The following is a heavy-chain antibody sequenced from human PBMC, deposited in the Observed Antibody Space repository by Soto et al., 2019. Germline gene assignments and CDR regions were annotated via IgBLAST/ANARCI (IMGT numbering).Heavy chain of an antibody. CDR1: GGSFSGYY. V-gene: IGHV4-34*01. D-gene: IGHD6-6*01. CDR3: GRGGGSSSSPFDY. Sequence: QVQLQQWGAGLLKPSETLSLTCAVYGGSFSGYYWSWIRQPPGKGLEWIGEINHSGRTNYNPSLKSRVTIAVDAQKNQFSLKLGAVTAADTTVYYCGRGGGSSSSPFDYWGQGTLVTVSS. CDR2: INHSGRT. J-gene: IGHJ4*02.